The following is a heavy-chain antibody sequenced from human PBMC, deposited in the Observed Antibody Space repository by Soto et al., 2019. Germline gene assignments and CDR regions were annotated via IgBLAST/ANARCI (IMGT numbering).Heavy chain of an antibody. J-gene: IGHJ5*02. V-gene: IGHV3-9*01. CDR3: AKARRFLEWLLPS. CDR2: ISWNSGSI. CDR1: GFTFDDYA. D-gene: IGHD3-3*01. Sequence: EVQLVESGGGLVQPGRSLRLSCAASGFTFDDYAMHWVRQAPGKGLEWVSGISWNSGSIGYADSVKGRFTISRDNAKNSLYLQMNSLRAEDTALYYCAKARRFLEWLLPSWGQGTLVTVSS.